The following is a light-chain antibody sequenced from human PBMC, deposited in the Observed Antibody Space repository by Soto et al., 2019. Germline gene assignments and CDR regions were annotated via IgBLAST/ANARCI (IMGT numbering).Light chain of an antibody. V-gene: IGKV1-9*01. CDR2: AAS. J-gene: IGKJ1*01. Sequence: IQLTQSPSSLSASVGDRVTITCRASQGIDNYLALYQQKPGKAPKLLIYAASTLQSGVPSRFSGRGSGTDFTLTISSLQPEDFATYSCQQLSGYPWTFGQGTKVDIK. CDR3: QQLSGYPWT. CDR1: QGIDNY.